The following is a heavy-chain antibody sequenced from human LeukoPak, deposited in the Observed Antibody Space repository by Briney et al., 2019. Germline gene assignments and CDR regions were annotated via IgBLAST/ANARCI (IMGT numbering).Heavy chain of an antibody. D-gene: IGHD2-2*01. CDR2: IYYSGST. V-gene: IGHV4-31*03. CDR3: ARRAGDCSSTSCYLYYFYYMDV. CDR1: GGSISSGGYY. Sequence: SETLSLTCTVSGGSISSGGYYWSWIRQHPGKGLEWIGYIYYSGSTYYNPSLKSRVTISVDTSKNQFSLKLSSVTAEDTAVYYCARRAGDCSSTSCYLYYFYYMDVWGKGTTVTVSS. J-gene: IGHJ6*03.